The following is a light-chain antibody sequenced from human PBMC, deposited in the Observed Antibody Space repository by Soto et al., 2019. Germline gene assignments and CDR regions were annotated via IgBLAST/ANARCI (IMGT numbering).Light chain of an antibody. V-gene: IGLV2-14*01. CDR2: EVS. J-gene: IGLJ2*01. Sequence: QSVLTQPASVSGSPGQSITISCTGTSSDIGNYDFVSWYQQVPGTAPKAMIYEVSSRPSGVSNRFSGSKSGNTASLTISGLQAEDEAYYYCSSYTTSTPFILFGGGTKVTVL. CDR3: SSYTTSTPFIL. CDR1: SSDIGNYDF.